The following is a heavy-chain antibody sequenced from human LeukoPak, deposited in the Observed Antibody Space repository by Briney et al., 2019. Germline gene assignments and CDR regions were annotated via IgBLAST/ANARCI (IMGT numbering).Heavy chain of an antibody. D-gene: IGHD4-23*01. CDR3: SGSFLGPDLTVVTPADY. J-gene: IGHJ4*02. CDR2: TSSSSSTI. V-gene: IGHV3-48*04. CDR1: GFTFSRYS. Sequence: AGGSLRLSCAASGFTFSRYSMNWVRQAPGKGLEWVSYTSSSSSTIYYADSVKGRFTISRDNAKNSLYLQMNSLRTEDTAVYYCSGSFLGPDLTVVTPADYWGQGTLVTVSS.